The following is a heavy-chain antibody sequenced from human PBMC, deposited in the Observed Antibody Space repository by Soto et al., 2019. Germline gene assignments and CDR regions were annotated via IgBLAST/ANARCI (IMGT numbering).Heavy chain of an antibody. CDR1: GFSLSTTGVG. Sequence: QITLKESGPTLVKPTQTLTLTCAFSGFSLSTTGVGVGWIRQPPGKALEWLAFIYWDDDERYRPSLKSRLTITKDTSKTQVVLTMANMDPVDTATYYCARTSVNWGSRGLIDHWVQGTLVNVSS. J-gene: IGHJ4*02. CDR3: ARTSVNWGSRGLIDH. D-gene: IGHD7-27*01. CDR2: IYWDDDE. V-gene: IGHV2-5*02.